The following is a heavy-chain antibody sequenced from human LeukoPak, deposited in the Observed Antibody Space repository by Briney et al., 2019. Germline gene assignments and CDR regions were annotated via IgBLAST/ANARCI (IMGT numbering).Heavy chain of an antibody. CDR3: ARFGYVAAVDV. CDR2: INPAGSET. V-gene: IGHV3-7*01. CDR1: GFSFSAYW. Sequence: QPGGSLRLSCAASGFSFSAYWMTWVRQAPGTGLEWVANINPAGSETYYVDPVKGRFSIPRDNAKNLVYLQMNSLRAEDTAVYHCARFGYVAAVDVWGQGTPVTVSS. D-gene: IGHD2-15*01. J-gene: IGHJ4*02.